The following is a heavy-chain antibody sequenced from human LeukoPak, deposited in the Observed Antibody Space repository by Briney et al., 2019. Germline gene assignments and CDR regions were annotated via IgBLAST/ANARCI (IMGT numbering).Heavy chain of an antibody. Sequence: SETLSLTCTVSGGSISSGSYYWSWIRQPAGKGLEWIGRIYTSGSTNYNPSLKSRVTISVDTSKNQFPLKLSSVTAADTAVYYCARSYDILTGYKPGAFDIWGQGTMVTVSS. J-gene: IGHJ3*02. CDR3: ARSYDILTGYKPGAFDI. CDR1: GGSISSGSYY. V-gene: IGHV4-61*02. D-gene: IGHD3-9*01. CDR2: IYTSGST.